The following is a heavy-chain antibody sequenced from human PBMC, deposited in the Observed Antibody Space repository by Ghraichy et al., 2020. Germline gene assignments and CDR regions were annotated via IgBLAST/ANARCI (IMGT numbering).Heavy chain of an antibody. Sequence: SGPTLVKPTQTLTLTCTFSGFSLTTSGVGVGWIRQPPGKALEWLTVIYWNDDIRYSPSLKSRLTITKDTSKNQVVLTMTNMDPVDTATYYCIHRHSAYDYYGLDVWGHGTTVTVSS. CDR1: GFSLTTSGVG. V-gene: IGHV2-5*01. J-gene: IGHJ6*02. CDR3: IHRHSAYDYYGLDV. CDR2: IYWNDDI.